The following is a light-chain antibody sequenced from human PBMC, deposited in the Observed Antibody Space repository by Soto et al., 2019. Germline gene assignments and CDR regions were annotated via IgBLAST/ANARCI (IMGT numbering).Light chain of an antibody. CDR1: QSVLYTSNNKNY. CDR3: QQYYTTPPTLT. J-gene: IGKJ4*01. CDR2: WAS. Sequence: DIVMTQSPDSLAVSLGERATVNCKSSQSVLYTSNNKNYLAWYQQKPGQPPKLLISWASTRESGVPDRLSGSGSGTDFTLTISSLQAEDVAVYYCQQYYTTPPTLTFGGGTKVEIK. V-gene: IGKV4-1*01.